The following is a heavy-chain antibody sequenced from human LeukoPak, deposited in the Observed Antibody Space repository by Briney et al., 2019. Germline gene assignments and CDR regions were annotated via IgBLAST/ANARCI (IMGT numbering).Heavy chain of an antibody. J-gene: IGHJ4*02. D-gene: IGHD5-12*01. V-gene: IGHV3-21*01. CDR1: GFTFSSYS. Sequence: PGGSLRLSCAASGFTFSSYSMNWVRQAPGKGLEWVSSISSSSSYIYYADSVKGRFTISRDNAKNSLYMQMNSLRAEDTAVYYXXKXGGXLRAQRYFDYWGQGTLVTVSS. CDR2: ISSSSSYI. CDR3: XKXGGXLRAQRYFDY.